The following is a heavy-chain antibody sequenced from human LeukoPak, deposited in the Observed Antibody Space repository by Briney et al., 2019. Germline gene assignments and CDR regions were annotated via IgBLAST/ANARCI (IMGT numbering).Heavy chain of an antibody. CDR3: VRDYSSGAGGLDY. CDR2: ISNDGSNK. V-gene: IGHV3-30-3*01. J-gene: IGHJ4*02. D-gene: IGHD6-19*01. Sequence: GGSLRLSCAASGFTFSRSAMHWVRQAPGKGLEWVAVISNDGSNKLSAGSVKGRFTISRDNSKNTLYLEMSSLRSDDTAVYYCVRDYSSGAGGLDYWGQGTLVTVSS. CDR1: GFTFSRSA.